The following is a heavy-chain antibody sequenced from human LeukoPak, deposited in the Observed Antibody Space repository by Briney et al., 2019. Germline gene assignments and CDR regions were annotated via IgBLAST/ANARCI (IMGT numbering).Heavy chain of an antibody. Sequence: PSETLTLICTVSGGSISSYYWSWIRQPPGKGLEWIGYIYYSGSTNYNPSLKSRVTISVDTSKNQFSLKLSSVTAADTAVYYCARAVIDYWGQGTLVTVSS. CDR2: IYYSGST. J-gene: IGHJ4*02. V-gene: IGHV4-59*01. CDR3: ARAVIDY. CDR1: GGSISSYY.